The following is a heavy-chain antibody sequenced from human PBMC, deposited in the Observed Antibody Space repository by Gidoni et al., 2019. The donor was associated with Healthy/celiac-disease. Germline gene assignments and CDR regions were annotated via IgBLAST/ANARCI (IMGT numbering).Heavy chain of an antibody. CDR1: AGSISSSSYY. CDR3: ARQVDYGGLFGWFDP. D-gene: IGHD4-17*01. CDR2: IYYIGRT. J-gene: IGHJ5*02. V-gene: IGHV4-39*01. Sequence: QLQLQESGPGLVQPPETLSLTRTVPAGSISSSSYYWAWFRPPPGKGLGWIGSIYYIGRTYHNPSLKSRVTISVDTSKNQFSLKLSSVTAADTAVYYCARQVDYGGLFGWFDPWGQGTLVTVSS.